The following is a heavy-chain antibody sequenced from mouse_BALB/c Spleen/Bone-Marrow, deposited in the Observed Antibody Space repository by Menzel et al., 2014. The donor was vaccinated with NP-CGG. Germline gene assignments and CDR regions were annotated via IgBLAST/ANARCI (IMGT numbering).Heavy chain of an antibody. CDR3: AAYYYGSSYGLAC. Sequence: EVQLQQSGAELVKPGASVKLSCTASGFNIKDTYMHWAKQRPEQGLEWLGRIGPATGNTKYDPKFQGKATITADTSSNAADLQLSSLTSEDTAVYYCAAYYYGSSYGLACWGQGTLVTV. J-gene: IGHJ3*01. D-gene: IGHD1-1*01. CDR1: GFNIKDTY. V-gene: IGHV14-3*02. CDR2: IGPATGNT.